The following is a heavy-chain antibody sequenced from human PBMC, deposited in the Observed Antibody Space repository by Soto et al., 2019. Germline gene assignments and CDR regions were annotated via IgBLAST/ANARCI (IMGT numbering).Heavy chain of an antibody. CDR2: ISAYNGNT. Sequence: ASVKVSCKASGYTFTSYGISWVRQAPGQGLEWMGWISAYNGNTNYAQKLQGRVTMTTDTSTSTAYMELGSLRSDDTAVYYCARNEMYYDSSGYYTFDYWGQGTLVTVSS. D-gene: IGHD3-22*01. J-gene: IGHJ4*02. CDR3: ARNEMYYDSSGYYTFDY. CDR1: GYTFTSYG. V-gene: IGHV1-18*04.